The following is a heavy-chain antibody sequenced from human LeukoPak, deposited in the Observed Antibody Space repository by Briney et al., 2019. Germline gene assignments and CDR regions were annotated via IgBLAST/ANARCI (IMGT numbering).Heavy chain of an antibody. CDR1: GFTFSSYA. D-gene: IGHD6-13*01. V-gene: IGHV3-23*01. CDR3: ARAAYSSTDYYYYYMDV. CDR2: ISGSGEST. J-gene: IGHJ6*03. Sequence: GGSLRLSCVVSGFTFSSYAMSWVRQAPGKGLEWVSAISGSGESTYYADSVKGRFTISRDNSKNTLYLQMNSLRAEDTAVYYCARAAYSSTDYYYYYMDVRGKGTTVTVSS.